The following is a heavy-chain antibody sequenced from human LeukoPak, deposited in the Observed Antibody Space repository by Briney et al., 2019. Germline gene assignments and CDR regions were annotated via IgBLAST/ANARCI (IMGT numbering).Heavy chain of an antibody. Sequence: GGSLRLSCAASGFTFGSYWMHWVRQAPGKGLVWISRINSDGSSTSHADSVKGRFTISRDNAKNTLYLQMNSLRAEDTAVYYCARPVCGGDCYPYDYWGQGTLVTVSS. J-gene: IGHJ4*02. CDR3: ARPVCGGDCYPYDY. V-gene: IGHV3-74*01. CDR2: INSDGSST. D-gene: IGHD2-21*02. CDR1: GFTFGSYW.